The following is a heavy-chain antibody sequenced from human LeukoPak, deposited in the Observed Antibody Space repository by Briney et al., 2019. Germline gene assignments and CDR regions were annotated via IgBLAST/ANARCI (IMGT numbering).Heavy chain of an antibody. V-gene: IGHV1-2*02. CDR2: INPNSGGT. CDR1: GYTFTGYY. J-gene: IGHJ4*02. CDR3: ARRGYYYGSGSYSY. D-gene: IGHD3-10*01. Sequence: GASVKVSCKASGYTFTGYYMHWVRQAPGQGLEWMGWINPNSGGTNYAQKFQGRVTMTRDTSISTAYMEPSRLRSDDTAVYYCARRGYYYGSGSYSYWGQGTLVTVSS.